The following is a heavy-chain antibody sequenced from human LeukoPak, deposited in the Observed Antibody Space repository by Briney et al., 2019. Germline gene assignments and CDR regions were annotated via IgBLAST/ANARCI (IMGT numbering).Heavy chain of an antibody. CDR3: AKERPVFGVVYGMDV. V-gene: IGHV3-30*18. CDR2: ISYDGSNK. D-gene: IGHD3-3*01. J-gene: IGHJ6*02. Sequence: FSRGGSASTRVNYYIYGVPEALDKRLEWGAVISYDGSNKYYADSVKGRFTISRDNSKNTLYLQMNSLRTEDTAVYYCAKERPVFGVVYGMDVWGQGTTVTVSS. CDR1: ASTRVNYY.